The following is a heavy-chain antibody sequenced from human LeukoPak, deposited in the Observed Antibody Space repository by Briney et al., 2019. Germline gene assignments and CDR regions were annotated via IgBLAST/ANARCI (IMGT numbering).Heavy chain of an antibody. J-gene: IGHJ4*02. Sequence: GGSLRLSCAGSGFIFNNYAMHWVRQPPGKGLEWVSGISWNSGGIDYADSVKGRFTISRDNAKNSLYLQMNSLRVEDTAFYYCAKDNRRHYTSGPNPDSLHWGQGALVTVSS. CDR1: GFIFNNYA. D-gene: IGHD6-19*01. CDR3: AKDNRRHYTSGPNPDSLH. V-gene: IGHV3-9*01. CDR2: ISWNSGGI.